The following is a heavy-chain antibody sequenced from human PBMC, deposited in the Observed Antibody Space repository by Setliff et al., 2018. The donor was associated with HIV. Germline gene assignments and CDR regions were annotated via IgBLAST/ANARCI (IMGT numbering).Heavy chain of an antibody. J-gene: IGHJ3*02. Sequence: ASVKVSCKASGYTFTGYYMHWVRQASGQGLEWMGRINPNSGGTNYARKFQGRVTMTRDTSITTAYMELSRLRSDDTAVYYCARGTRVGANDAFDIWGQGTMVTVSS. CDR2: INPNSGGT. CDR3: ARGTRVGANDAFDI. V-gene: IGHV1-2*06. D-gene: IGHD1-26*01. CDR1: GYTFTGYY.